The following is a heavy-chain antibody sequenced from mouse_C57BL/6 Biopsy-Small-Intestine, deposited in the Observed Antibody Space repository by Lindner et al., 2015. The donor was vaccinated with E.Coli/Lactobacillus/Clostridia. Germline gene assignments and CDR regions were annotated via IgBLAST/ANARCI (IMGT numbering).Heavy chain of an antibody. J-gene: IGHJ4*01. V-gene: IGHV2-6*02. CDR2: IWSDGST. Sequence: QLQESGPGLVAPSQSLSITCTISGFSLNSYGVHWVRQPPGKGLEWLVVIWSDGSTTYNSALKSRLSISKDNSKSQVFLKVNSLQADDTAMYYCARDRGSYAMDYWGQGTSVTVSS. CDR1: GFSLNSYG. CDR3: ARDRGSYAMDY.